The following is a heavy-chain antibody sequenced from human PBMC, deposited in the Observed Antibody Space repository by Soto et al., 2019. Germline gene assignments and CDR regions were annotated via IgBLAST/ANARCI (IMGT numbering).Heavy chain of an antibody. J-gene: IGHJ4*02. Sequence: VPLVESGGGSVRPGGSLRLSCVASGITFSGFWMHWVRQVPGKGLVWVARVDSAGSGTSYADSVKGRFTISRDNAKNTLSLQIDSLRVEDTAVYYCATVFEHWGQGIPVTVSS. CDR2: VDSAGSGT. CDR1: GITFSGFW. CDR3: ATVFEH. V-gene: IGHV3-74*01.